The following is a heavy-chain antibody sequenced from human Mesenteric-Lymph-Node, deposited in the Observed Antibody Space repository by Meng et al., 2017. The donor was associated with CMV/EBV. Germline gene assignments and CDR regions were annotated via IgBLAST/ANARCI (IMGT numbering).Heavy chain of an antibody. V-gene: IGHV3-48*03. CDR1: GFTFSNYE. CDR2: ISSSGSTI. CDR3: AGGYRISWHNYYYAMDV. J-gene: IGHJ6*02. D-gene: IGHD6-13*01. Sequence: GGSLRLSCAASGFTFSNYEMNWVRQAPGKGLEWISYISSSGSTIYYADSVKGRFTISRDNAKNSLYLQMNNLRAEDTAVYYCAGGYRISWHNYYYAMDVWGQGTTVTVSS.